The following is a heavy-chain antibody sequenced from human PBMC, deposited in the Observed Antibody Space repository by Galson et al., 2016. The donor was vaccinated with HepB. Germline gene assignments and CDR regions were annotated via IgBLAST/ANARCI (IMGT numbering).Heavy chain of an antibody. J-gene: IGHJ4*02. V-gene: IGHV3-30-3*01. Sequence: SLRLSCAVSGFPFSNYAMHWVRQAPGKGLEWVAVTDGINKYYADSVKGRFTISRDDSKSTLYLQMDSLRAEDTAGYYCATDPIVGAPDYLDYWGQGTLVTVSS. CDR3: ATDPIVGAPDYLDY. CDR2: TDGINK. D-gene: IGHD1-26*01. CDR1: GFPFSNYA.